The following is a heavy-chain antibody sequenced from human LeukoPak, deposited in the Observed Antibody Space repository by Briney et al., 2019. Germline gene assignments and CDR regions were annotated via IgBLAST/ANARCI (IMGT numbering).Heavy chain of an antibody. CDR3: ARGQDSSGYYHLDY. J-gene: IGHJ4*02. CDR2: IYYSGST. Sequence: PSQTLSLTCTVSGGSISSGDYYWSWIRQPPGKGLEWIGYIYYSGSTYYNPSLKSRVIISVDTSKNQFSLKLSSVTAADTAVYYCARGQDSSGYYHLDYWGQGTLVTVSS. CDR1: GGSISSGDYY. V-gene: IGHV4-30-4*01. D-gene: IGHD3-22*01.